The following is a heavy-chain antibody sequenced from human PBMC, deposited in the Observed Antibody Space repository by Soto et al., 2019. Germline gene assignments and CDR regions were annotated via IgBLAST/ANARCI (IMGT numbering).Heavy chain of an antibody. CDR1: GFTFSSYA. D-gene: IGHD5-18*01. Sequence: GGSLRLSCAASGFTFSSYAMSWVRQAPGKGLEWVSAISGSGGSTYYADSVKGRFTISRDNSKNTLYLQMNSLRAEDTAVYYCAKDRPRDTAMAQGFDYWGQGTLVTVSS. CDR3: AKDRPRDTAMAQGFDY. CDR2: ISGSGGST. J-gene: IGHJ4*02. V-gene: IGHV3-23*01.